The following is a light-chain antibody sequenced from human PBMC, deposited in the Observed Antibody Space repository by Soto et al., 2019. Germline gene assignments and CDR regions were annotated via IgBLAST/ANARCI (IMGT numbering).Light chain of an antibody. CDR2: DAS. Sequence: IQMTQSPSSLSASVGDRVTITCQASQDISKFLNWYQHKPGEAPKLLIYDASNLKRGVPSRFSGSGSGTDFTFTIDSLQPEDIATYYCQQYDNFPVFGPGTKVEIK. V-gene: IGKV1-33*01. CDR1: QDISKF. CDR3: QQYDNFPV. J-gene: IGKJ1*01.